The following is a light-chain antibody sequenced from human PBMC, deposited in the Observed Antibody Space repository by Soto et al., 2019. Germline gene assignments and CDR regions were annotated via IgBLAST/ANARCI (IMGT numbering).Light chain of an antibody. CDR2: GAS. V-gene: IGKV3-20*01. J-gene: IGKJ5*01. CDR3: QQYGSSGGIT. Sequence: GLTQSLATLSLSPGERATLSCRASRSISTYLAWYQQKPGQAPRLLIYGASSRATGIPDRFSGSGSGTDFTLTITRLEPEDSAMYYCQQYGSSGGITFGHGTRLEIK. CDR1: RSISTY.